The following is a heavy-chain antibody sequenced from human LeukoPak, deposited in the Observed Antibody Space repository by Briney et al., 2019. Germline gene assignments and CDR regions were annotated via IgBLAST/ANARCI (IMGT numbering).Heavy chain of an antibody. CDR1: GFPFDDYA. CDR3: VKDFGQTTAAIAY. J-gene: IGHJ4*02. D-gene: IGHD2-2*01. V-gene: IGHV3-9*01. CDR2: IRWSTDSV. Sequence: GRSLRLSCAASGFPFDDYAMHWVRQAPGKGLEWVSGIRWSTDSVGYADSVRGRLTISRDKAKNSLYLQMNSLRAEDTALYYCVKDFGQTTAAIAYWGQGTLVTVSS.